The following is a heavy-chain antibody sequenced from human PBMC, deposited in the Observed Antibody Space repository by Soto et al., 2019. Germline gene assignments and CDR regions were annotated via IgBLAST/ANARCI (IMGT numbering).Heavy chain of an antibody. CDR2: ISGRSSAI. V-gene: IGHV3-48*02. CDR1: GFTFSTYS. D-gene: IGHD2-15*01. CDR3: ARCASGGYYNSYAMDV. J-gene: IGHJ6*02. Sequence: EVRLVESGGGLVQPGGSLRLSCAASGFTFSTYSLTWVRQAPGKGLEWVSYISGRSSAIYYADSVKGRFTISRDNAKNSLYLQMNSLRDEDTAVYYCARCASGGYYNSYAMDVWGQGTTVTVSS.